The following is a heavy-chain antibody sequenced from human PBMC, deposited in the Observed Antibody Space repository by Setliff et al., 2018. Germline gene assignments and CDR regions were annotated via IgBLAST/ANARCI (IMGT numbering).Heavy chain of an antibody. V-gene: IGHV4-4*02. CDR2: INHSGNT. Sequence: SETLSLTCAVSGDSISSGNWWSWVRQPPEKGLEWIGEINHSGNTNYNPSLKSRVTISVDKSTNQFSLKLSSVTAADTAVYYCARDRSTVIRGVTSFFYYYMDVWGGGTTVTVSS. CDR1: GDSISSGNW. CDR3: ARDRSTVIRGVTSFFYYYMDV. D-gene: IGHD3-10*01. J-gene: IGHJ6*03.